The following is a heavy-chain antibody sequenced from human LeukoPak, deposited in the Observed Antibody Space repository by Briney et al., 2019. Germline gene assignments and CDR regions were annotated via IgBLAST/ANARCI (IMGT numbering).Heavy chain of an antibody. J-gene: IGHJ4*02. CDR1: GYTFTGYY. Sequence: ASVKVSCKASGYTFTGYYMHWVRQAPGQGLEWMGWINPNSGGTNYAQKFQGRVTMTRDTSISTAYMELSRLRSDDTAVYYCARESGGCSSTSCFKIGFDYWDQGTLVTVSS. CDR3: ARESGGCSSTSCFKIGFDY. D-gene: IGHD2-2*01. V-gene: IGHV1-2*02. CDR2: INPNSGGT.